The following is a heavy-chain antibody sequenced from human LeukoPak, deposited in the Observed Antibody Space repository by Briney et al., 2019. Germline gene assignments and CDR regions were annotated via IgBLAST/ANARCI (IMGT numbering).Heavy chain of an antibody. CDR2: IWYDGSNK. J-gene: IGHJ4*02. Sequence: GGSLRLSCAASGFTFSSYGMHWVRQAPGKGLEWVAVIWYDGSNKYYADSVKGRFTISRDNSKNTLYLQMNSLRAEDTAVYYCARDANYSGSCPDYWGQGTLVTVSS. V-gene: IGHV3-33*01. CDR1: GFTFSSYG. CDR3: ARDANYSGSCPDY. D-gene: IGHD1-26*01.